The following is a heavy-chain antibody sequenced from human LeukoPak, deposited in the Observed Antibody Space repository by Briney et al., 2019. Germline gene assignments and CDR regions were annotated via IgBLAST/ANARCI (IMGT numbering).Heavy chain of an antibody. J-gene: IGHJ4*02. V-gene: IGHV4-59*01. CDR3: ARESRGVVRGVIIIQGFDY. CDR1: GGSFSGYY. CDR2: IYYSGST. Sequence: PSETLSLTCAVYGGSFSGYYWSWIRQPPGKGLEWIGYIYYSGSTNYNPSLKSRVTISVDTSKNQFSLKLSSVTAADTAVYYCARESRGVVRGVIIIQGFDYWGQGTLVTVSS. D-gene: IGHD3-10*01.